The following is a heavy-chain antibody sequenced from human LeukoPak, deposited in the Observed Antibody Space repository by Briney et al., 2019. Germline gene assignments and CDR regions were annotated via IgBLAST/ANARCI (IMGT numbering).Heavy chain of an antibody. Sequence: SETLSLTCTVSGGSFSPYYWSWIRQPPGKGLEWIGYIYYSGSTDYNPSLKSRLTISVDTSKNQFSLQLSSVTAADTAVYFCARQNSGARLNVWGQGTTVTVSS. J-gene: IGHJ6*02. D-gene: IGHD6-25*01. CDR1: GGSFSPYY. CDR3: ARQNSGARLNV. V-gene: IGHV4-59*08. CDR2: IYYSGST.